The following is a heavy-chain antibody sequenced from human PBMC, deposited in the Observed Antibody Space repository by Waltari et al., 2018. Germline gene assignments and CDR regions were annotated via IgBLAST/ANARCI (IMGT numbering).Heavy chain of an antibody. J-gene: IGHJ4*02. D-gene: IGHD3-16*01. CDR2: ITNSGST. V-gene: IGHV4-34*01. CDR3: ARGLSLGGGYFDY. Sequence: QVQLQQWGAGLLKPSETLSLTCAVYGGSFSGYYWSWIRQPPGKGLEWIGKITNSGSTKYNPCLKSRGTISVDTSKNQFSLKLSSVTAADTAVYYCARGLSLGGGYFDYWGQGTLVTVSS. CDR1: GGSFSGYY.